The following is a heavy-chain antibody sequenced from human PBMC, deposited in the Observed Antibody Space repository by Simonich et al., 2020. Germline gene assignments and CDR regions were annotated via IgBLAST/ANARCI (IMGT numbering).Heavy chain of an antibody. CDR1: GYTFTGYY. D-gene: IGHD2-15*01. Sequence: QVQLVQSGAEVKKPGASVTCSCKASGYTFTGYYMHWVGQAPGTGLEWMGRITPNIGGKNYATKVQGRVTKARDTSISTAYSELSRLRSDDTAVYYCARDGGNCSGGSCYWYFDLWGRGTLVTVSS. V-gene: IGHV1-2*06. CDR3: ARDGGNCSGGSCYWYFDL. J-gene: IGHJ2*01. CDR2: ITPNIGGK.